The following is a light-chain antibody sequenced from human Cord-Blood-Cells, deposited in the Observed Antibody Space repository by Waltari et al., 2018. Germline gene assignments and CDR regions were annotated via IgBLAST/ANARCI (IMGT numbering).Light chain of an antibody. CDR1: SSDVGGYNY. V-gene: IGLV2-11*01. CDR3: CSYAGSYTYV. Sequence: QSAQTQPRSVSGSPGQSVTISCTGTSSDVGGYNYVSWYQQHPGKAPKLMIYDVSKRPSGVPDRFSCSKSGNTASLTISELQAEDEADYYCCSYAGSYTYVFGTGTKVTVL. J-gene: IGLJ1*01. CDR2: DVS.